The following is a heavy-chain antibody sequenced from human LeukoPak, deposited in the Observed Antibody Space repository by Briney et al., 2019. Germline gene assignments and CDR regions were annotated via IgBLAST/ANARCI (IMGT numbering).Heavy chain of an antibody. V-gene: IGHV3-23*01. CDR3: AKLRLGPDY. J-gene: IGHJ4*02. Sequence: SGGSLRLSCAASGFTFSSYAMSWVRQAPGKGLEWVSVISASGDNTYYADSVKGRFTMSRDNSKNTLYLQMNSLRAEDTAFYYCAKLRLGPDYWGQGTLVTVSS. CDR1: GFTFSSYA. CDR2: ISASGDNT.